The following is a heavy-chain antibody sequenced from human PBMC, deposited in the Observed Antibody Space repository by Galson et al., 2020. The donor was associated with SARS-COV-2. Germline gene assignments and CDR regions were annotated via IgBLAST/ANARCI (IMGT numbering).Heavy chain of an antibody. J-gene: IGHJ5*02. CDR2: IYYTGST. V-gene: IGHV4-59*01. Sequence: SETPLTCTVSGGSISGYYWSWIRQPPGMGLEWVGYIYYTGSTNYNPSLKSRVTISIDTSKNQFSLKLSSVTAAGTAVYKCARTTIGRNWFDPWGQGTLVTVSS. D-gene: IGHD1-26*01. CDR3: ARTTIGRNWFDP. CDR1: GGSISGYY.